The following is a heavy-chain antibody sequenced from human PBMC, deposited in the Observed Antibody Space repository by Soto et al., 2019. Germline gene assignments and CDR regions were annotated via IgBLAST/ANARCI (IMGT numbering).Heavy chain of an antibody. CDR1: GFTVSSNY. CDR2: IYSGGST. D-gene: IGHD2-21*02. V-gene: IGHV3-66*01. CDR3: ARDTVVTPGYFDY. J-gene: IGHJ4*02. Sequence: GGSLRLSCAASGFTVSSNYMSWVRQAPGKGLEWVSVIYSGGSTYYADSVKGRFTISRDNSKNTLYLQMNSLRAEDTAVYYCARDTVVTPGYFDYWGQGTLVTVSS.